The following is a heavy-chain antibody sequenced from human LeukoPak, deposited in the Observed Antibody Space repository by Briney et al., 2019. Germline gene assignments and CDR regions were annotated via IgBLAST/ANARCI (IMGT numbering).Heavy chain of an antibody. CDR3: ARDLKIRGRPGTFEI. CDR2: VNNNIVNT. CDR1: GYSIRSYG. V-gene: IGHV1-18*01. J-gene: IGHJ3*02. D-gene: IGHD3-16*01. Sequence: ASVKVSCEASGYSIRSYGISWVRQTPGQALEWMGWVNNNIVNTNDGKKFQGRVTVTTDTSTSTAYMELRSLRFDDTAVYYCARDLKIRGRPGTFEIWGQGTTVIVSP.